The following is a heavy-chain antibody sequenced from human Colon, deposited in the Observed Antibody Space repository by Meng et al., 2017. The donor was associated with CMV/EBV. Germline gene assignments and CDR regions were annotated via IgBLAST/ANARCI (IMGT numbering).Heavy chain of an antibody. Sequence: SCKTSGYTFTSYYMHWLRQAPGQGLEWMGRIDSSNGGINYAQKFQDRVTMTRDTSISTTYMEVSRLTSDDTAVYYCARDDRSYGVDYWGQGTLVTVSS. J-gene: IGHJ4*02. CDR2: IDSSNGGI. CDR1: GYTFTSYY. D-gene: IGHD3-10*01. V-gene: IGHV1-2*06. CDR3: ARDDRSYGVDY.